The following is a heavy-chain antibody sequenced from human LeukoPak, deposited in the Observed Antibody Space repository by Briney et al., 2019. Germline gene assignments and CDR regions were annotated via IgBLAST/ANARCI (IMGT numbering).Heavy chain of an antibody. CDR1: GFTFNHYA. V-gene: IGHV3-23*01. J-gene: IGHJ3*02. Sequence: GGSLRLSCAASGFTFNHYAMSWVRQAPGKGLEWVSAISGSGGSTYYADSVKGRFTISRDNSKNTLYLQMNSLRAEDTAVYYCAKDRSSSWYAFDIWGQGTMVTVSS. CDR3: AKDRSSSWYAFDI. D-gene: IGHD6-13*01. CDR2: ISGSGGST.